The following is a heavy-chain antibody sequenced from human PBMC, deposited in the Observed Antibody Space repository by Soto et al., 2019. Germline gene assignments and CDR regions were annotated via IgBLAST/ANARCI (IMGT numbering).Heavy chain of an antibody. J-gene: IGHJ4*02. D-gene: IGHD2-21*01. CDR1: GYTFTSYA. Sequence: QVQLVQSGAEVKKPGASMKVSCKASGYTFTSYAMHWVRQAPGQRLEWMGWINAGNGNTKYSQKFQGRVTITRDTFASTAYMELSSLRSEDTAVYYCARDHAYGIPDYRGQGTLVTVSS. CDR2: INAGNGNT. V-gene: IGHV1-3*01. CDR3: ARDHAYGIPDY.